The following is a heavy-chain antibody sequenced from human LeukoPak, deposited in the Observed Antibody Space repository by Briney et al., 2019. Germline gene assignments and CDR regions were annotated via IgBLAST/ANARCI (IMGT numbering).Heavy chain of an antibody. CDR3: ATNYYDSSGYYYVDY. J-gene: IGHJ4*02. Sequence: GASVKVSCKASGYTFTGYYMHWVRQAPGQGLEWMGWINPNGGGTNYAQKFQGRVTMTRDTSISTAYMELSRLRSDDTAVYYCATNYYDSSGYYYVDYWGQGTLVTVSS. CDR1: GYTFTGYY. V-gene: IGHV1-2*02. CDR2: INPNGGGT. D-gene: IGHD3-22*01.